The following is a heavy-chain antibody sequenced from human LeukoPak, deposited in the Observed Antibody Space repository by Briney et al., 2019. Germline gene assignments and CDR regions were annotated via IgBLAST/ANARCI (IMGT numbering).Heavy chain of an antibody. CDR3: ARSYFSSRPRPLQH. J-gene: IGHJ1*01. CDR2: IYYSGST. V-gene: IGHV4-39*01. D-gene: IGHD6-13*01. Sequence: SETLSLTCTVSSGSISSSSYYWGWIRQPPGKGLEWIGSIYYSGSTYYNPSLKSRVTLSVDMSKNQFSLKLSSVTAADTAVYYCARSYFSSRPRPLQHWGQGTLVTVSS. CDR1: SGSISSSSYY.